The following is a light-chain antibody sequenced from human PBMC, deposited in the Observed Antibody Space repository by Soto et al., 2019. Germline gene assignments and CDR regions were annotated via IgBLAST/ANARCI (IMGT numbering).Light chain of an antibody. Sequence: EIVMTQSPATLSVSPGARATLSCRASQSVSNNLAWYQQKPGQTPRLLIYGAATRATGIPVRFSGSGSGTEFTLTISSLQSEDCAVYSCQQYNNWPPVTFGQGTKLEIK. CDR3: QQYNNWPPVT. CDR2: GAA. CDR1: QSVSNN. V-gene: IGKV3-15*01. J-gene: IGKJ2*01.